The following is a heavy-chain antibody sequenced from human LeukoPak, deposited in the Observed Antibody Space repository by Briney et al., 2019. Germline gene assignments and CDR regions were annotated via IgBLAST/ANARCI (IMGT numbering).Heavy chain of an antibody. J-gene: IGHJ6*02. CDR1: GFTFSSYG. CDR2: ISYDGSNK. V-gene: IGHV3-30*18. Sequence: PGGSLRLSCAASGFTFSSYGMHWVRQAPGKGLEWVAVISYDGSNKYYADSVKGRFTISRDNYKNTLYLQMNSVRAEDTAVYYCAKDASRGMDVWGQGTTVTVSS. CDR3: AKDASRGMDV.